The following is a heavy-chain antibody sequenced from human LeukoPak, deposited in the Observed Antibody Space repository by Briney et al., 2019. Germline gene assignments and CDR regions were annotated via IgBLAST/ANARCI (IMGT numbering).Heavy chain of an antibody. CDR1: GGSISSSSYY. J-gene: IGHJ5*02. V-gene: IGHV4-39*01. Sequence: SEILSLTCSVSGGSISSSSYYWGWIRQPPGKGLEWIGSIYYSGSTYYNPSLKSRVTISVDTSKNQFSLKLSSVTAADTAVYYCARSMEWFPPRINWFDPWGQGTLVTVSS. CDR2: IYYSGST. D-gene: IGHD3-3*01. CDR3: ARSMEWFPPRINWFDP.